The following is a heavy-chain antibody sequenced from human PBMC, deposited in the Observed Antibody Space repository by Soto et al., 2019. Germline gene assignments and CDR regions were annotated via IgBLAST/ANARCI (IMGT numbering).Heavy chain of an antibody. J-gene: IGHJ4*02. CDR1: GFTFSSYS. Sequence: EVQLVESGGGLVQPGGSLRLSCAASGFTFSSYSMNWVRQAPGKGLEWVSYISSSSSTIYYADSVKGRFTISRDNAKNSLYLQRNSLRAEDTAVYYCARDKGRSPLDYWGQGTLVTVSS. D-gene: IGHD2-15*01. CDR3: ARDKGRSPLDY. V-gene: IGHV3-48*01. CDR2: ISSSSSTI.